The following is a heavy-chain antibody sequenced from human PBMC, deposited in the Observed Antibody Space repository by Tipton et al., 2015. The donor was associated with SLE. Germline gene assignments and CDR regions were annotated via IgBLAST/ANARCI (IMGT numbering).Heavy chain of an antibody. CDR3: AREGLRINDL. V-gene: IGHV3-74*01. J-gene: IGHJ5*02. Sequence: SLRLSCAASGFTFSSYWMHWVRQAPGKGLVWVSRINTDGSSTTYADSVRGRFTISRDNAKSTLYLQMNSLRAEDSAVYYCAREGLRINDLWGQGTLVTVSS. CDR2: INTDGSST. D-gene: IGHD5/OR15-5a*01. CDR1: GFTFSSYW.